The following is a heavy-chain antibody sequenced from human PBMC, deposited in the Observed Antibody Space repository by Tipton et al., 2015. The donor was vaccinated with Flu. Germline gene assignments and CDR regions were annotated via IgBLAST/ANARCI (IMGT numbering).Heavy chain of an antibody. CDR3: ARGSGSGTYVIFDF. V-gene: IGHV4-4*07. D-gene: IGHD3-10*01. J-gene: IGHJ4*02. Sequence: LRLSCTVSGGSLSSFYWSWIRQPAGKGLEWIGRIYTSGSTKYNPSLKSRLSMSVDTPKSQFSLKLTSVTAADTAVYYCARGSGSGTYVIFDFWGQGTLVTVSS. CDR1: GGSLSSFY. CDR2: IYTSGST.